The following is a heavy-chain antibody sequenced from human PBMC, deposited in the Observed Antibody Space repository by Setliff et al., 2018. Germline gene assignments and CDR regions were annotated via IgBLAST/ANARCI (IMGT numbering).Heavy chain of an antibody. CDR1: GYTFTNYG. CDR2: IIPLLETV. V-gene: IGHV1-69*06. J-gene: IGHJ4*02. CDR3: ARVESMVRGKNILRHFDY. D-gene: IGHD3-10*01. Sequence: SVKVSCKASGYTFTNYGITWVRQAPGQGLEWMGGIIPLLETVKYAQKFQGRVTITADKSTSTGYMELSSLRSEDTAMYYCARVESMVRGKNILRHFDYWGQGIQVTVSS.